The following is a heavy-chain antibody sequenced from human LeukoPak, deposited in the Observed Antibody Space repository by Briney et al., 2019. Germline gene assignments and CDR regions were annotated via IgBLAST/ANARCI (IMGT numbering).Heavy chain of an antibody. CDR3: ARDEEGDIVVVVGALKIDY. J-gene: IGHJ4*02. CDR1: GFTFSNHA. D-gene: IGHD2-15*01. CDR2: ISYDGSKK. V-gene: IGHV3-30-3*01. Sequence: GRSLRLSCAASGFTFSNHAMHWVRQAPGKGLEWVAVISYDGSKKYYADSVKGRFTISRDNSKNTLYLQMNSLRIEDTAVYYCARDEEGDIVVVVGALKIDYWGQGTLVTVSS.